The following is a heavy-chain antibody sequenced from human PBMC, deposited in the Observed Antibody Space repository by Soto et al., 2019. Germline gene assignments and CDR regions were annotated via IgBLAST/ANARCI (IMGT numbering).Heavy chain of an antibody. D-gene: IGHD3-22*01. J-gene: IGHJ1*01. CDR3: ARHSGNYYDSNSHLSY. CDR1: SAYIRGYH. CDR2: MSYSGST. Sequence: SVTLSRTCALGSAYIRGYHWGWMRQPPGKGLEWIGYMSYSGSTNYSPSLKSRVTMSVDTSKNQFSLKLTSVTAADTAVYYCARHSGNYYDSNSHLSYWGQGTLVTVS. V-gene: IGHV4-59*08.